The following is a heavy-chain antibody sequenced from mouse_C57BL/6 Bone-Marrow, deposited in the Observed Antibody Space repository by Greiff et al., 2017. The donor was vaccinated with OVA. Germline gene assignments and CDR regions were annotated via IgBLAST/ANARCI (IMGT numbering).Heavy chain of an antibody. CDR3: ARSGAVGFDY. Sequence: VKLVESGAELARPGASVKLSCKASGYTFTSYGISWVTQRTGQGLEWIGEIYPRSGNTYYNEKFKGKATLTADKSSSTAYMELRSLTSEDSAVYFCARSGAVGFDYWGQGTTLTVSS. J-gene: IGHJ2*01. D-gene: IGHD1-1*01. CDR2: IYPRSGNT. CDR1: GYTFTSYG. V-gene: IGHV1-81*01.